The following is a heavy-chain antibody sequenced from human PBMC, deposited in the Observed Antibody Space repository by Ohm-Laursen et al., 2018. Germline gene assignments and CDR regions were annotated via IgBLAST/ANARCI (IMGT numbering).Heavy chain of an antibody. J-gene: IGHJ4*02. D-gene: IGHD3-16*01. CDR1: GFTFDDYA. CDR2: ISWNSDII. Sequence: SLRLSCSASGFTFDDYAMHWVRQGPGKGLEWVSAISWNSDIIAYADSVKGRLTISRDNAKNSLYLQMNSLRAEDTALYYCAKESNWALDYWGQGTLVTVSS. V-gene: IGHV3-9*01. CDR3: AKESNWALDY.